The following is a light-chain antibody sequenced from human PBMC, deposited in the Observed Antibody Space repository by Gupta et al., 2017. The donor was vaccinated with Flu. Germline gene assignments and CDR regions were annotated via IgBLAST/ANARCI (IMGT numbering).Light chain of an antibody. Sequence: QSALTQPASVSGSPGPSITISFPGTSSHVGGYNYVAWYQPHPGIAPKLLIYEVSNRRSGVSNRFSGSKSGNTASLTTTGLQAEDESDYYCSSESRSNTLFVFGNGTKVTVL. CDR3: SSESRSNTLFV. V-gene: IGLV2-14*01. CDR2: EVS. J-gene: IGLJ1*01. CDR1: SSHVGGYNY.